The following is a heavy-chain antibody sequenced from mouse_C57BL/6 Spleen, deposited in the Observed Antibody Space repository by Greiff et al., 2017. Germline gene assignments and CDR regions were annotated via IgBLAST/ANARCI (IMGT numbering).Heavy chain of an antibody. J-gene: IGHJ1*03. V-gene: IGHV5-6*01. CDR1: GFTFSSYG. CDR2: ISSGGSYT. Sequence: EVMLVESGGDLVKPGGSLKLSCAASGFTFSSYGMSWVRQTPDKRLEWVATISSGGSYTYYPDSVKGRFTISRDNAKNTLYLQMSSLKSEDTAMYYCARHRDLLRDFDVWGTGTTVTVSS. D-gene: IGHD1-1*01. CDR3: ARHRDLLRDFDV.